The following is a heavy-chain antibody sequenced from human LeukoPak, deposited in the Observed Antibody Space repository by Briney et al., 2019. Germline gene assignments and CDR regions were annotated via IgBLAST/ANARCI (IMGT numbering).Heavy chain of an antibody. Sequence: ASVKVSCKASGYTFTGYYMHWVRPAPGQGLEWMGWINPNSGGTNYAQKFQGRVAMTRDTSISTAYMELSRLRSDDTAVYYCARGTERPGIAAAGTDYWGQGTLVTVSS. J-gene: IGHJ4*02. CDR2: INPNSGGT. V-gene: IGHV1-2*02. CDR3: ARGTERPGIAAAGTDY. D-gene: IGHD6-13*01. CDR1: GYTFTGYY.